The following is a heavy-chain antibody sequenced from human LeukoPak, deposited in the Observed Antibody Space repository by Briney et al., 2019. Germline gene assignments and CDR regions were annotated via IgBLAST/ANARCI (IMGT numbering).Heavy chain of an antibody. V-gene: IGHV3-23*01. J-gene: IGHJ6*02. D-gene: IGHD6-13*01. Sequence: PGGSLRLSCAASGFNFGDFTMIWVRQAPGKGLQWISSISHRDDISHYADSVKGRFTISRDNSKNTLYLQMNSLGAEDTAVYYCARPWSSSGNQEAFNYYYYGMDVWGQGTTVTVSS. CDR3: ARPWSSSGNQEAFNYYYYGMDV. CDR2: ISHRDDIS. CDR1: GFNFGDFT.